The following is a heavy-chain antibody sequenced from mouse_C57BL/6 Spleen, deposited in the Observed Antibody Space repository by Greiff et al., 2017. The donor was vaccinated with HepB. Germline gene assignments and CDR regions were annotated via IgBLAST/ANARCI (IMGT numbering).Heavy chain of an antibody. V-gene: IGHV1-26*01. D-gene: IGHD1-1*01. CDR3: ASSFITTVVSYWYFDV. J-gene: IGHJ1*03. Sequence: EVQLQQSGPELVKPGASVKISCKASGYTFTDYYMNWVKQSHGKSLEWIGDINPNNGGTSYNQQFKGKATLTVDKSSSTAYMELRSLTSEDSAVYYCASSFITTVVSYWYFDVWGTGTTVTVSS. CDR2: INPNNGGT. CDR1: GYTFTDYY.